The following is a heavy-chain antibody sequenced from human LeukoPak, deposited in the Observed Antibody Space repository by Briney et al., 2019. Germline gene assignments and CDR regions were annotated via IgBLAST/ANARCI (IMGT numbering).Heavy chain of an antibody. CDR1: GFTFSSYG. J-gene: IGHJ4*02. CDR3: ASYSYSDSSGYCPGCFDY. D-gene: IGHD3-22*01. CDR2: ISYDGSNK. Sequence: GRSLRLSCAASGFTFSSYGMHWVRQAPGKGLEWVESISYDGSNKYHADSVKGRFTISRDNSKNTVYLQMNDLRPEDTAVYYCASYSYSDSSGYCPGCFDYWGQGTLVTVSS. V-gene: IGHV3-30*03.